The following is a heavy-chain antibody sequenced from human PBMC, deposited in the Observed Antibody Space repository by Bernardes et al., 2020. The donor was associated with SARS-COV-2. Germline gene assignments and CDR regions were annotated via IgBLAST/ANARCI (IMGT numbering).Heavy chain of an antibody. Sequence: GGSLRLSCAASGFTVSSNYMSCVRQAPGKGLEWVSVIYSGGSTYYADSVKGRFTISRDNSKNTLYLQMNSLRAEDTAVYYCSRYSSSWYAYYYYGMDVWGQGTTVTVTS. CDR1: GFTVSSNY. CDR3: SRYSSSWYAYYYYGMDV. CDR2: IYSGGST. V-gene: IGHV3-66*01. D-gene: IGHD6-13*01. J-gene: IGHJ6*02.